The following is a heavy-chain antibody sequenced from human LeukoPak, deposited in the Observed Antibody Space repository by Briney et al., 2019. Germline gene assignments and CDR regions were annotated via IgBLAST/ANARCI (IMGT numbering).Heavy chain of an antibody. D-gene: IGHD2-8*01. Sequence: GGSLRLSCAASGFTFSSYAMSWVRQAPRKGLEWVSSISSSSSYIYYADSVKGRFTISRDNAKNSLYLQMNSLRAEDTAVYYCARASVFDAFDIWGQGTMVTVSS. V-gene: IGHV3-21*01. CDR3: ARASVFDAFDI. J-gene: IGHJ3*02. CDR1: GFTFSSYA. CDR2: ISSSSSYI.